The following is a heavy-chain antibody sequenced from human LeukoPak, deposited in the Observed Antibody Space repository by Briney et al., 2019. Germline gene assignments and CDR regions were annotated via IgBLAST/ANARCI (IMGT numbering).Heavy chain of an antibody. CDR2: IIPIFGTA. CDR1: GGTFSSYA. Sequence: SVKVSCKASGGTFSSYAISWVRQAPGQGLEWMGGIIPIFGTANYAQKFQGRVTITADESTSTAYMELSSLRSEDTAVYYCAAQTYCSGGSCYPTFYYYYYMDVWGKGTTVTISS. V-gene: IGHV1-69*01. D-gene: IGHD2-15*01. J-gene: IGHJ6*03. CDR3: AAQTYCSGGSCYPTFYYYYYMDV.